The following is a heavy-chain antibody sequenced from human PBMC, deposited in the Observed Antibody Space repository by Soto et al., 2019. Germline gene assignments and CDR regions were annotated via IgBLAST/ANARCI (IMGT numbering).Heavy chain of an antibody. D-gene: IGHD3-10*01. V-gene: IGHV4-39*01. J-gene: IGHJ4*02. CDR1: GGSISSSSYY. CDR3: ARQITMVRGANFDY. CDR2: IYYSGST. Sequence: SETLSLTCTVSGGSISSSSYYWGWIRQPPGKGLEWIGSIYYSGSTYYNPSLKSRVNISVDTSKNQFSLKLSSVTAADTAVYYCARQITMVRGANFDYWGQGTLVTVSS.